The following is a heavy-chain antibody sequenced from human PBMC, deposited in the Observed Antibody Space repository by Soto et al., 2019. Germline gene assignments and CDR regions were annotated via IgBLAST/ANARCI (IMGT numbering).Heavy chain of an antibody. CDR1: GGSISSGGYS. J-gene: IGHJ4*02. CDR3: ARGGLDILTGYSRPFDY. CDR2: IYHSGST. D-gene: IGHD3-9*01. Sequence: PSETLSLTCAVSGGSISSGGYSWSWIRQPPGKGLEWIGYIYHSGSTYCNTSLKSRVTISVDRSKNQFSLKLSSVTAADTAVYFCARGGLDILTGYSRPFDYWGQGTLVTVSS. V-gene: IGHV4-30-2*01.